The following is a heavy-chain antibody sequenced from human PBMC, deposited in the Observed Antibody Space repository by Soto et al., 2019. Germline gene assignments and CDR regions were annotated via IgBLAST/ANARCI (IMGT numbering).Heavy chain of an antibody. V-gene: IGHV4-39*01. CDR3: AAEYSSSSGGFNWFDP. J-gene: IGHJ5*02. Sequence: QLQLQESGPGLVKPSETLSLTCTVSGGSISSSSYYWGWIRQPPGKGLEWIGSIYYSGSTYYNPSLKSRVTISVDTSKNQFYLKLSSVTAADTAVYYCAAEYSSSSGGFNWFDPWGQGTLVTVSS. D-gene: IGHD6-6*01. CDR2: IYYSGST. CDR1: GGSISSSSYY.